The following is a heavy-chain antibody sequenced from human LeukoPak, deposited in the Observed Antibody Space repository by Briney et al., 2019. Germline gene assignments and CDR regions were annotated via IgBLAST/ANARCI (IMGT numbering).Heavy chain of an antibody. Sequence: GGSLRLSCAASGFTVSSNYMSWVRQAPGKGLEWVSVIYSGGSTYYADSVKGRFTISRDNSKNTLYLQMNSLRAEDTAVYYCXXXQPXAARQGVSVRNWFDPWGQGTLVTVSS. D-gene: IGHD6-6*01. CDR2: IYSGGST. J-gene: IGHJ5*02. V-gene: IGHV3-53*05. CDR1: GFTVSSNY. CDR3: XXXQPXAARQGVSVRNWFDP.